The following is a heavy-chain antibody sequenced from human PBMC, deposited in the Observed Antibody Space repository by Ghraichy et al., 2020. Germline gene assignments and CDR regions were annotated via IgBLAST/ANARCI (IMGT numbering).Heavy chain of an antibody. Sequence: GGSLRLSCAASGFTFNNYAMSWFRQAPGKGLEWVSSISGTGANTYYADSVKGRFTISRDNYKNTMSLHMNSLRAEDTADYFCAKAPTVRYYMDVWGNGTTVTVSS. CDR1: GFTFNNYA. V-gene: IGHV3-23*01. J-gene: IGHJ6*03. CDR2: ISGTGANT. CDR3: AKAPTVRYYMDV.